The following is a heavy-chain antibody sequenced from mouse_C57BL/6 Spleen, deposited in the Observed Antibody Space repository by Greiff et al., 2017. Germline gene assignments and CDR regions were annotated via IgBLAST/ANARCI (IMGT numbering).Heavy chain of an antibody. Sequence: VQLQQSGPELVKPGASVKISCKASGYAFSSSWMNWVKQRPGKGLEWIGRIYPGDGDTNYNGKFKGKATLTADKSSSTAYMQLSSLTSEDSAVYFCAREHYGSIFHWYFDVWGTGTTVTVSS. J-gene: IGHJ1*03. CDR2: IYPGDGDT. V-gene: IGHV1-82*01. CDR3: AREHYGSIFHWYFDV. D-gene: IGHD1-1*01. CDR1: GYAFSSSW.